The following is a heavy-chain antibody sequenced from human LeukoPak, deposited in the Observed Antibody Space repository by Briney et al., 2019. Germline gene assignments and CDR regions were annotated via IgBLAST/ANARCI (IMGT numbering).Heavy chain of an antibody. V-gene: IGHV4-39*02. CDR1: GGSISNTFYY. Sequence: SETLSLTCTVSGGSISNTFYYWGWIRQPPGKGLEWIGSINYSGSTYYNPSLKSRVTISVDTSKNQFSLKLSSVTAADTAVYYCARDAQWELRAFDVWGQGTVVIVSS. J-gene: IGHJ3*01. CDR3: ARDAQWELRAFDV. CDR2: INYSGST. D-gene: IGHD1-26*01.